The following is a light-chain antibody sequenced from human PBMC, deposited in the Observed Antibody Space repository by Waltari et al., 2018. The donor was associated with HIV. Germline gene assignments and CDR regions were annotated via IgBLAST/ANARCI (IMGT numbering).Light chain of an antibody. CDR3: GTWDTSLNAWV. CDR2: ENN. V-gene: IGLV1-51*01. J-gene: IGLJ3*02. CDR1: GSNVANNF. Sequence: QSVLTQPPSLSAPSGQKVTISCSGSGSNVANNFVSWYQHFPGAAPKLGIYENNKRPSGNPDRVSGSKSDTSATLDITAVQAGDEADYYCGTWDTSLNAWVFGGGTRLTVL.